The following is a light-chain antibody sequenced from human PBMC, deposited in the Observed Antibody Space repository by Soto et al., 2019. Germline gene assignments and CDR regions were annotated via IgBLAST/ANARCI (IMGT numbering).Light chain of an antibody. CDR1: GGDIGAYNY. J-gene: IGLJ1*01. Sequence: QSALTQPASVSGSPGQSITISCAGTGGDIGAYNYVSWYQQHPGKAPKLMIYEVIRRPSGISNRFSGSKSGNTASLTISGLQAEDEADYYCSSYTSRGTLVFGTGTKLTVL. CDR3: SSYTSRGTLV. CDR2: EVI. V-gene: IGLV2-14*01.